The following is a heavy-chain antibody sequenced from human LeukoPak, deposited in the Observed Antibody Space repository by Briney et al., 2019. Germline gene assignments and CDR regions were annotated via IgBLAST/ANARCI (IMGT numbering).Heavy chain of an antibody. CDR3: ARDSADVLLWFGEHSNWFDP. D-gene: IGHD3-10*01. Sequence: QPGRSLRLSCAASGFTFSSYAMHWVRQAPGKGLEWVAVISYDGSNKYYADSVKGRFTISRDNSENTLYLQMNSLRAEDTAVYYCARDSADVLLWFGEHSNWFDPWGQGTLVTVSS. CDR2: ISYDGSNK. V-gene: IGHV3-30-3*01. CDR1: GFTFSSYA. J-gene: IGHJ5*02.